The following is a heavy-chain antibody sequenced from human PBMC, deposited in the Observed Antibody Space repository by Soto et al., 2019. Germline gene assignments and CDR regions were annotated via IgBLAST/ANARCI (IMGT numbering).Heavy chain of an antibody. J-gene: IGHJ4*02. CDR2: IYYSGST. Sequence: PSETLSLTCTVSGGSISSGGYYWSWIRQHPGKGLEWIGYIYYSGSTYYNPSLQGRVTMTTDTSTSTAYMELRSLRSDDTAVYYCARDPPPPDYWGQGTLVTVSS. CDR1: GGSISSGGYY. V-gene: IGHV4-31*03. CDR3: ARDPPPPDY.